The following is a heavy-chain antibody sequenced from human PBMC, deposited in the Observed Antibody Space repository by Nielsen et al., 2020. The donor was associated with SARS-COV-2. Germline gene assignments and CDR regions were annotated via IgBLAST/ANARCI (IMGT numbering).Heavy chain of an antibody. V-gene: IGHV5-10-1*01. CDR2: IDPSDSYT. J-gene: IGHJ3*02. CDR1: GSSFTSYW. CDR3: ARLDFNVDTAMTDAFDI. Sequence: GESLKISCQGSGSSFTSYWISWVRQMPGKGLEWMGRIDPSDSYTNYSPSFQGHVTISADKSISTAYLQWSSLKASDTAMYYCARLDFNVDTAMTDAFDIWGQGTMVTVSS. D-gene: IGHD5-18*01.